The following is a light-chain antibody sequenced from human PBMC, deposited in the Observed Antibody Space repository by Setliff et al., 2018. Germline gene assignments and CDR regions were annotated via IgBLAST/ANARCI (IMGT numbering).Light chain of an antibody. V-gene: IGLV2-14*01. CDR2: EVS. Sequence: LAQPASVSGSPGQSITISCTGTSSDVGGYNYVSRYQQHPGKAPKLMIYEVSNRPSGVSDRFSGSKSGNTASLTISGLQAEDEADYYCSSYTSSSTLPYVFGTGTKVTVL. J-gene: IGLJ1*01. CDR1: SSDVGGYNY. CDR3: SSYTSSSTLPYV.